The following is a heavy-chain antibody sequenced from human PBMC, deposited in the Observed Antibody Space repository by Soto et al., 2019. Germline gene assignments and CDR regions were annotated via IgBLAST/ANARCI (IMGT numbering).Heavy chain of an antibody. D-gene: IGHD3-16*02. CDR1: GYTFTRNH. Sequence: QVHLVQSGAEVKKPGASVKVSCKASGYTFTRNHMPWVRQAPGQGLEWMGFINVATGNTRYSRKFQGRLILTRDTPASTTHLDLSGLTTDDTAVYYCARAGNFASLAAIDYWGQGTPLTVSS. CDR2: INVATGNT. CDR3: ARAGNFASLAAIDY. J-gene: IGHJ4*02. V-gene: IGHV1-3*01.